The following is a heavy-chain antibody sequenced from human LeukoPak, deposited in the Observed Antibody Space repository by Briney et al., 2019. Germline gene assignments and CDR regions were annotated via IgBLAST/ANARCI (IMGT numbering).Heavy chain of an antibody. V-gene: IGHV1-46*01. J-gene: IGHJ4*02. Sequence: GASVKVSCKASGYTFTSYYIHWVRQAPGQGLEWMGIINPSGGSTSNAQNFQGRVTMTRDTSISTAYMELSRLRSDDTAVHYCALGSGYSSSWYENWGQGTLVTVSS. CDR1: GYTFTSYY. CDR2: INPSGGST. D-gene: IGHD6-13*01. CDR3: ALGSGYSSSWYEN.